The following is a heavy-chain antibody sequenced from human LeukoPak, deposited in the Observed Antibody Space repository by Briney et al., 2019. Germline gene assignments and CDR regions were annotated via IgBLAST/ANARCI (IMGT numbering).Heavy chain of an antibody. Sequence: GRSLRLSCAASGFTFSSYAMHWVRQAPGKGLEWVAVISYDGSNKYYADSVKGRFTISRDNSKNTLYLQMNSLRAEDTAVYYCARHLDPRGWGEIRFDYWGQGTLVTVSS. D-gene: IGHD7-27*01. J-gene: IGHJ4*02. CDR1: GFTFSSYA. V-gene: IGHV3-30-3*01. CDR3: ARHLDPRGWGEIRFDY. CDR2: ISYDGSNK.